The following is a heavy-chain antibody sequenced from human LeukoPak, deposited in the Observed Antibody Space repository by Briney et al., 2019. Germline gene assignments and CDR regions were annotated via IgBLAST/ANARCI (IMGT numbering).Heavy chain of an antibody. CDR2: ISTYNDNT. CDR3: ARIQSRIIAARPGTPAFDH. J-gene: IGHJ4*02. Sequence: ASVKVSCKASGYTFTSYDISWVRQAPGQGLEWMGWISTYNDNTHYAQKLQGRVTMTTDTSTSTVYMELKSLRSDDTAVYYCARIQSRIIAARPGTPAFDHWGRGTLVTVSS. CDR1: GYTFTSYD. V-gene: IGHV1-18*01. D-gene: IGHD6-6*01.